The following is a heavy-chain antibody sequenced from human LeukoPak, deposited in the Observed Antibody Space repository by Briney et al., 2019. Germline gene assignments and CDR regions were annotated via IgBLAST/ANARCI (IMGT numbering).Heavy chain of an antibody. CDR3: ARHPGPGYCSSTSCHESYFDY. Sequence: PGGSLRLSCAASGFTFSSCAMSWVRQAPGKGLEWVSAISGSGGRPYYADSVKGRFTISRDNSKNTLYLQMNSLRAEDTAVYYCARHPGPGYCSSTSCHESYFDYWGQGTLVTVSS. J-gene: IGHJ4*02. CDR1: GFTFSSCA. CDR2: ISGSGGRP. V-gene: IGHV3-23*01. D-gene: IGHD2-2*01.